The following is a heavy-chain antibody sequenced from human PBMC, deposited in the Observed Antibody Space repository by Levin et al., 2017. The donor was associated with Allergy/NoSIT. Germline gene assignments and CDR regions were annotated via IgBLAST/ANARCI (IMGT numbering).Heavy chain of an antibody. CDR1: GFTFSSYW. Sequence: GESLKISCAASGFTFSSYWMSWVRQAPGKGLEWVANIKQDGSEKYYVDSVKGRFTISRDNAKNSLYLQMNSLRAEDTAVYYCASRPRLGPAGGVDYWGQGTLVTVSS. CDR3: ASRPRLGPAGGVDY. J-gene: IGHJ4*02. CDR2: IKQDGSEK. D-gene: IGHD6-19*01. V-gene: IGHV3-7*01.